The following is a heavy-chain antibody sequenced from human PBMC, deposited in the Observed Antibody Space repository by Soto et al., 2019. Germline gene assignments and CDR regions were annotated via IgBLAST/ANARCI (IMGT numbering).Heavy chain of an antibody. Sequence: GGSLRLSCAASGFTFSSYSMNWVRQAPGKGLEWVSSISSSSSYIYYADSVKGRFTISRDNAKNSLYLQMNSLRAEDTAVYYCARDSAAGTLCAFDIWGQGTMVTVSS. D-gene: IGHD6-13*01. CDR2: ISSSSSYI. J-gene: IGHJ3*02. V-gene: IGHV3-21*01. CDR3: ARDSAAGTLCAFDI. CDR1: GFTFSSYS.